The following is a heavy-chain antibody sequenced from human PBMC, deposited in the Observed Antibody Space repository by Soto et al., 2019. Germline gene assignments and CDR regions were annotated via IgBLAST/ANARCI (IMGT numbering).Heavy chain of an antibody. V-gene: IGHV3-23*01. CDR1: GFTFSSYA. D-gene: IGHD3-22*01. J-gene: IGHJ4*02. Sequence: GWSLRLSCAASGFTFSSYAMSWVRQAPGKGLEWVSAISGSGGSTYYADSVKGRFTISRDNSKNTLYLQMNSLRAEDTAVYYCAKAPDYDSSGYYTTDYWGQGTLVTVSA. CDR2: ISGSGGST. CDR3: AKAPDYDSSGYYTTDY.